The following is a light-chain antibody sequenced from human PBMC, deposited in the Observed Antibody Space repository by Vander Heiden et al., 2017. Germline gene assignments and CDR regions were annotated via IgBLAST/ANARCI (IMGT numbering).Light chain of an antibody. Sequence: SVLPQPPSVSGPHGRRLPSSGTGSSSNIGAGYDVHWYQHVAGTAPKLLIYGNNNRPSGVPDRFSGSKFGTSASLAITGLQAEDEADYYCQSDDSIRSGPVFGGGTKLTVL. J-gene: IGLJ3*02. CDR3: QSDDSIRSGPV. CDR2: GNN. CDR1: SSNIGAGYD. V-gene: IGLV1-40*01.